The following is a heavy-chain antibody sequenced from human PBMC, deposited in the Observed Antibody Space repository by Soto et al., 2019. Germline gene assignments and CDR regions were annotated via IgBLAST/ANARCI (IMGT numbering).Heavy chain of an antibody. Sequence: PGESLKISCKGSGYIFSTYWIGWVRQMPGKGLEWMGIIYPGDSNTIYGPSFQGQVTISADKSISTAYLQWSSLKASDSAIYYCARGGMVTTAVRGYDYGMDVWGLGTTVTVSS. CDR3: ARGGMVTTAVRGYDYGMDV. V-gene: IGHV5-51*01. D-gene: IGHD5-18*01. J-gene: IGHJ6*02. CDR2: IYPGDSNT. CDR1: GYIFSTYW.